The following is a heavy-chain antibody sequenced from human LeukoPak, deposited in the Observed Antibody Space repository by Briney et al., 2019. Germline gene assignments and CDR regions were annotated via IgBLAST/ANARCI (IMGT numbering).Heavy chain of an antibody. CDR3: VKSGGYGLIDY. J-gene: IGHJ4*02. D-gene: IGHD1-26*01. CDR1: GGSISSNSYY. Sequence: PSETLSLTCTVSGGSISSNSYYWGWIRQPPGKGLEWIGGIYYSGNTYYNASLRSRVTISVDTSKNQFSLRLNSVTAADTAMYYCVKSGGYGLIDYWGQGTLVTVSS. V-gene: IGHV4-39*01. CDR2: IYYSGNT.